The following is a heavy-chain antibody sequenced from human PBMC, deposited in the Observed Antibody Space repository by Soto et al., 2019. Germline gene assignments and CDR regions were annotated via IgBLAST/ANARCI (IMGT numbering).Heavy chain of an antibody. J-gene: IGHJ3*02. V-gene: IGHV3-30-3*01. CDR2: ISYDGSNK. D-gene: IGHD5-18*01. CDR3: ARVGDTAMVLRDAFDI. CDR1: GFTFSSYA. Sequence: QVQLVESGGGVVQPGRSLRPSCAASGFTFSSYAMHWVRQAPGKGLEWVAVISYDGSNKYYADSVKGRFTISRDNSKNTLYLQMNSLRAEDTAVYYCARVGDTAMVLRDAFDIWGQGTMVTVSS.